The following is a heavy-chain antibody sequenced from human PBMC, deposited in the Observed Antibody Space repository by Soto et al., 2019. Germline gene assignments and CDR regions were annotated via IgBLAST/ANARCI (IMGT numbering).Heavy chain of an antibody. J-gene: IGHJ4*02. Sequence: ASVKVSCKASGYTFTTYGIAWVRQAPGQGLEWVGWTNTYSGHANYAQKLQGRVTVTTDTSTSTAYMEVGSLRSDDTAVYYCARVYNYGSGSYLTPGSSWFDFWGQGTQVTVSS. CDR3: ARVYNYGSGSYLTPGSSWFDF. CDR1: GYTFTTYG. V-gene: IGHV1-18*01. D-gene: IGHD3-10*01. CDR2: TNTYSGHA.